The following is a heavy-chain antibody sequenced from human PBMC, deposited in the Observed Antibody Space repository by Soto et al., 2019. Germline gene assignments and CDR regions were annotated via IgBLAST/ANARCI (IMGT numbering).Heavy chain of an antibody. CDR3: ARAGQYYDSSGYAN. CDR2: ISAYNGNT. J-gene: IGHJ4*02. CDR1: GYSFATSG. D-gene: IGHD3-22*01. Sequence: QVKLVQSGTEVKQPGASMKVSCKASGYSFATSGISWVRQAPGQGLEWMGWISAYNGNTNYDQKLQDRVTMTTDTSTSTAYLELRNLTSHDTAVYYCARAGQYYDSSGYANWGQGTLVTVSS. V-gene: IGHV1-18*01.